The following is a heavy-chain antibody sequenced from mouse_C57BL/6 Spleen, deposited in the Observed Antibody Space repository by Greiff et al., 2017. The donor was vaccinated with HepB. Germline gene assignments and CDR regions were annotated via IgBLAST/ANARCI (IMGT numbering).Heavy chain of an antibody. CDR3: ARGYSNYPLYAMDY. Sequence: VQLQQSGPELVKPGASVKISCKASGYAFSSSWLNWVKQRPGKGLEWIGRIYPGDGDTNYNGKFKGKATLTADKSSSTAYMQLSSLTSEDSAVYFCARGYSNYPLYAMDYWGQGTSVTVSS. CDR1: GYAFSSSW. J-gene: IGHJ4*01. D-gene: IGHD2-5*01. V-gene: IGHV1-82*01. CDR2: IYPGDGDT.